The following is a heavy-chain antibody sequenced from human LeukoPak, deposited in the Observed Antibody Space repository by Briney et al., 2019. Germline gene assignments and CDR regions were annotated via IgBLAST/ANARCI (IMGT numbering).Heavy chain of an antibody. CDR1: GFSFSNFW. V-gene: IGHV3-7*01. CDR3: TRTLIDSRPEVPDQY. CDR2: IRQDGGET. D-gene: IGHD4-11*01. J-gene: IGHJ4*02. Sequence: GGSLRLSCAGSGFSFSNFWMTWVRQAPGKGLEWVANIRQDGGETYYVDSVKGRFTISRDNAMNSLFLQMSSLRADDTAFYYCTRTLIDSRPEVPDQYWGQGTLVTVSS.